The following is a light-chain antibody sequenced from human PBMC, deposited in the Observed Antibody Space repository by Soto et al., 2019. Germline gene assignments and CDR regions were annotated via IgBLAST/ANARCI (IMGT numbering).Light chain of an antibody. Sequence: EIVLTPSPGTLALSTGEGATLSCSASQSVSSSYLAWHQQKPGQPPRLLIYGASSRATGIPDRFSGSGSGTDFTLTISRLEPEDFAVYYCQQYGSSLPITFGQGTRLEIK. J-gene: IGKJ5*01. CDR3: QQYGSSLPIT. V-gene: IGKV3-20*01. CDR1: QSVSSSY. CDR2: GAS.